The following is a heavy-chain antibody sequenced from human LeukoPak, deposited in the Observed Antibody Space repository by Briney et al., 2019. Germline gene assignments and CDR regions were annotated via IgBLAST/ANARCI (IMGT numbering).Heavy chain of an antibody. CDR2: IYYSGST. V-gene: IGHV4-61*01. D-gene: IGHD5-24*01. CDR3: ARDPSERWLQFGAFDI. J-gene: IGHJ3*02. Sequence: SETLSLTCTVSGGSISSSSYYWSWIRQPPGKGLEWIGYIYYSGSTNYNPSLKSRVTISVDTSKNQFSLKLSSVTAADTAVYYCARDPSERWLQFGAFDIWGQGTMVTVSS. CDR1: GGSISSSSYY.